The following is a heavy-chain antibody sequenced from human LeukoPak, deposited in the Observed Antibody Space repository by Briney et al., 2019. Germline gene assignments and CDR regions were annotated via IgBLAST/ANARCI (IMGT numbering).Heavy chain of an antibody. D-gene: IGHD4-17*01. CDR3: ARVVDHDYGDYYLDY. CDR1: GFSFSSYA. J-gene: IGHJ4*02. CDR2: IYSGGST. Sequence: GVSLRLSCATSGFSFSSYAMSWVRQAPGKGLECISVIYSGGSTDYADSVKGRLTISRDNPKNTLYLQMNSLRAEDTAVYYCARVVDHDYGDYYLDYWGQGTLVTVSS. V-gene: IGHV3-53*01.